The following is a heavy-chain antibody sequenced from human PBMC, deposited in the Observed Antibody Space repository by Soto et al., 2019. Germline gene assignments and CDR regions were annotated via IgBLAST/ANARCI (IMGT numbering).Heavy chain of an antibody. CDR1: GDTFSFYS. V-gene: IGHV1-69*04. CDR3: ATSYGSGYRAFDY. Sequence: QVQLVQSGAEVKRPGSSVKVSCKASGDTFSFYSINWVRQAPGLGLEWMGRVNPILSMSNYAQRFQGRVTMTADKYTSTAYMALSGLRSEDTAMYYCATSYGSGYRAFDYWGQGALVTVSS. CDR2: VNPILSMS. D-gene: IGHD3-10*01. J-gene: IGHJ4*02.